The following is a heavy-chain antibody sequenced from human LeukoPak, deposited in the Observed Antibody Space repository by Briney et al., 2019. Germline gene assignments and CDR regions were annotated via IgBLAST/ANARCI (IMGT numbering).Heavy chain of an antibody. Sequence: SETLSLTCTVSGASISTYYWSWIRQPPGKGLEWIGYLYYSGSTTYSPSLKSRVTMSVNTSKSQFSLKLNSVTAADTAIYYCARVRGTFETDWGQGTLVTVSS. V-gene: IGHV4-59*01. CDR3: ARVRGTFETD. J-gene: IGHJ1*01. D-gene: IGHD2/OR15-2a*01. CDR1: GASISTYY. CDR2: LYYSGST.